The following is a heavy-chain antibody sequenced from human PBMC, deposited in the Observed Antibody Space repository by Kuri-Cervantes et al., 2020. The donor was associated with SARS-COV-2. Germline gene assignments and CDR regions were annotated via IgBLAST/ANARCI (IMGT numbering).Heavy chain of an antibody. CDR1: GFTFSSYA. Sequence: ETLSLTCAASGFTFSSYAMHWVRQAPGKGLEWVSSISSSSSSYIYYADSVKGRFTISRDDAKNSLYLQMNSLRAEDTAVYYCARGQGTNGVHYGMDVWGQGTTVTVSS. D-gene: IGHD2-8*01. V-gene: IGHV3-21*01. CDR3: ARGQGTNGVHYGMDV. CDR2: ISSSSSSYI. J-gene: IGHJ6*02.